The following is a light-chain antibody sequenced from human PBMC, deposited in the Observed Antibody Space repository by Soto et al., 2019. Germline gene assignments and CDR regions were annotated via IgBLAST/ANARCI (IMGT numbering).Light chain of an antibody. J-gene: IGLJ1*01. Sequence: QSVLTQPASVSGSPGQSITISCTGTSSDVGGYNYVSWYQHHPGKAPKLMIYDVSNRPSGVSNRFSGSKSGNTAALIISGLQAEDEDYYYCSSYRSSSTHCTYVFGTGTKVTVL. CDR1: SSDVGGYNY. V-gene: IGLV2-14*03. CDR2: DVS. CDR3: SSYRSSSTHCTYV.